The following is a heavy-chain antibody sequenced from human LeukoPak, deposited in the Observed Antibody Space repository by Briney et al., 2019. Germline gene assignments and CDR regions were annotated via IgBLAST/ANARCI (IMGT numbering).Heavy chain of an antibody. CDR2: INHSGST. J-gene: IGHJ4*02. Sequence: PSETLSLTCAVYGGSFSGYYWSWIRQPPGKGLEWIGEINHSGSTNYNPSLKSRVTISVDTSKNQFSLKLSSVTAADTAVYYCARLSYGDYALPYFDYWGQGTLVTVSS. V-gene: IGHV4-34*01. D-gene: IGHD4-17*01. CDR1: GGSFSGYY. CDR3: ARLSYGDYALPYFDY.